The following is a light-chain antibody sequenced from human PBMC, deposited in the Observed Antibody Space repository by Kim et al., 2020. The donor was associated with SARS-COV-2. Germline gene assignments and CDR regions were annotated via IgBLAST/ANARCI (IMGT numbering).Light chain of an antibody. CDR3: QTYNGATDT. Sequence: DIQMTQSPSFLSASIGDTVTITCRASQGINSFLAWYQQRPGEVPELLIYGASILQSGVPSRFSGSGSGTDFTLTISSLQPEDITTYYCQTYNGATDTFGQGTRLEIK. CDR2: GAS. V-gene: IGKV1-27*01. CDR1: QGINSF. J-gene: IGKJ5*01.